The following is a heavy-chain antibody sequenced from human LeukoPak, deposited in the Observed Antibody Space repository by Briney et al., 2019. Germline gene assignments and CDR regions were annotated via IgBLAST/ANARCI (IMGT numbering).Heavy chain of an antibody. D-gene: IGHD6-19*01. J-gene: IGHJ4*02. CDR2: IIPIFGTA. CDR3: ARGGYSSGWYVIMDY. Sequence: ASVKVSCKASGGTFSSYAISWVRQAPGQGLEWMGGIIPIFGTANYAQKFQGRVTITADESTSTAYMELSSLRSEDTAVYYCARGGYSSGWYVIMDYWGQGTLVTVSS. CDR1: GGTFSSYA. V-gene: IGHV1-69*01.